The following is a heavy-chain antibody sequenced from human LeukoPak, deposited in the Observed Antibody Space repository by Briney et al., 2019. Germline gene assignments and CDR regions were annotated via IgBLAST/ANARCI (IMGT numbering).Heavy chain of an antibody. CDR2: IYSGDST. Sequence: GGSLRLSCAASGFTVSSNYMSWVRQAPGKGLEWVSVIYSGDSTYYADSVKGRFTISRENAKNSLYLQMNSLRAGDTAVYHCARGVDSSGYYDYWGQGTLVTVPS. CDR1: GFTVSSNY. V-gene: IGHV3-66*01. J-gene: IGHJ4*02. CDR3: ARGVDSSGYYDY. D-gene: IGHD3-22*01.